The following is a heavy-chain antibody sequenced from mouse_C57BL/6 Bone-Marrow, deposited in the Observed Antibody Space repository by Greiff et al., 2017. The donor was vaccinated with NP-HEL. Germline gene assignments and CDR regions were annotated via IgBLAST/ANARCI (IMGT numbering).Heavy chain of an antibody. Sequence: PGHVLEWIGMIHPNSGSTNYNEKSKSKATLTLDKSSSTAYMQLSSLTSVDSAVYFCARWNYYYGLIDYWGQGTTLTVSS. CDR2: IHPNSGST. CDR3: ARWNYYYGLIDY. D-gene: IGHD1-1*01. V-gene: IGHV1-64*01. J-gene: IGHJ2*01.